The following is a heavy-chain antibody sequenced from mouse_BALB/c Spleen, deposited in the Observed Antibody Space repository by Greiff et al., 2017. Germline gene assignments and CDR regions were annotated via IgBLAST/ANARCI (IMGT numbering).Heavy chain of an antibody. CDR3: ARRGITTAWSMDY. Sequence: VQLQQSGAELMKPGASVKISCKATGYTFSSYWIEWVKQRPGHGLEWIGEILPGSGSTNYNEKFKGKATITADTSSNTAYMQLSSLTSEDSAVYYCARRGITTAWSMDYWGQGTSVTVSS. D-gene: IGHD2-4*01. J-gene: IGHJ4*01. V-gene: IGHV1-9*01. CDR2: ILPGSGST. CDR1: GYTFSSYW.